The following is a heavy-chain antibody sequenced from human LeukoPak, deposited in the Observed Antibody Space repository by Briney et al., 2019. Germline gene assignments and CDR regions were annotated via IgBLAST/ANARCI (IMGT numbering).Heavy chain of an antibody. CDR2: ITRSGGT. CDR3: ARTWSS. CDR1: GGSFSGYD. D-gene: IGHD2-8*01. V-gene: IGHV4-34*01. Sequence: SETLSLTCTVYGGSFSGYDWAWIRQPPEKGLEWIGEITRSGGTNFNPSLKSRVTISMDTSKNQFSLRLSSVTAADTAVYYCARTWSSWGQGTLVTVSS. J-gene: IGHJ5*02.